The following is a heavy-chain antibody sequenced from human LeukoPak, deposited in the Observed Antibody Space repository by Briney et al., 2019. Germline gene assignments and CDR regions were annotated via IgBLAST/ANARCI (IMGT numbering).Heavy chain of an antibody. D-gene: IGHD7-27*01. Sequence: GESLRLSCAASGFTFTTYSRNWVRQAPGKGLEWVSHMGIGTSTIGYADSVKGRFTISRDNAKNSVHLQMSNLRVDDSAVYYCVRDKDWGFDSWGQGTLVTVSS. J-gene: IGHJ4*02. CDR2: MGIGTSTI. CDR3: VRDKDWGFDS. V-gene: IGHV3-48*01. CDR1: GFTFTTYS.